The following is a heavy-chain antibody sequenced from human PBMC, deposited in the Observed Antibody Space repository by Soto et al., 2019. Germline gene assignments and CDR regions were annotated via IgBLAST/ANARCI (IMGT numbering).Heavy chain of an antibody. CDR3: VRMGYGPTHRSGYYLFDS. D-gene: IGHD3-22*01. V-gene: IGHV4-4*07. CDR1: GGSISSFY. CDR2: IYSSGIT. J-gene: IGHJ5*01. Sequence: SETLSLTCTVSGGSISSFYWNWIRQPAGKGLEWIGRIYSSGITNYNPSLKSRVTMSVDTSKNQFSLRLNSVTAADTAVYYCVRMGYGPTHRSGYYLFDSWGQGTLVTVSS.